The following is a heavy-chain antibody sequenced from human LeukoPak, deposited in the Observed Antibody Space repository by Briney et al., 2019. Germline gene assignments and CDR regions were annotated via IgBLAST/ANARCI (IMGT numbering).Heavy chain of an antibody. D-gene: IGHD3-3*01. CDR2: ISAYNGNT. CDR1: GYSFTSYG. Sequence: ASVKVSCKASGYSFTSYGISWVRQAPGQGLEWMGWISAYNGNTNYAQKLQGRVTMTTDTSTSTAYMELSSLRSEDTAVYYCAREELVWSGYFSWFDPWGQGTLVTVSS. J-gene: IGHJ5*02. V-gene: IGHV1-18*01. CDR3: AREELVWSGYFSWFDP.